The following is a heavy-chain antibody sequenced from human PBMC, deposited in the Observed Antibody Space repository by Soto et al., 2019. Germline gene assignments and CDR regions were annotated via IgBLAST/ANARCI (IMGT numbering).Heavy chain of an antibody. CDR1: GFTFSSYS. D-gene: IGHD2-2*01. J-gene: IGHJ6*03. V-gene: IGHV3-21*01. Sequence: GGSLRLSCAASGFTFSSYSMNWVRQAPGKGLEWVSSISSSSSYIYYADSVKGRFTISRDNAKNSLYLQMNSLRAEDTAVYYCARGYCSSTSCYPMDYYYYYMDVWGKGTTVTVSS. CDR3: ARGYCSSTSCYPMDYYYYYMDV. CDR2: ISSSSSYI.